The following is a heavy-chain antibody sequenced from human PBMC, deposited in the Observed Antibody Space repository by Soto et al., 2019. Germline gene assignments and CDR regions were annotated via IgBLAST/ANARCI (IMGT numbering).Heavy chain of an antibody. CDR2: ISYDGSNK. CDR3: AKALAGIAVFDY. J-gene: IGHJ4*02. V-gene: IGHV3-30*18. Sequence: QVRLVESGGGVVQPGTSLRLSCAASGFTFSSYNMHWVRQAPGKGLEWVAIISYDGSNKNYADSVKGRFNISRDNSKKTLYVQMTGVIPEDRAVFYCAKALAGIAVFDYWGQGTLVTVSS. CDR1: GFTFSSYN. D-gene: IGHD6-19*01.